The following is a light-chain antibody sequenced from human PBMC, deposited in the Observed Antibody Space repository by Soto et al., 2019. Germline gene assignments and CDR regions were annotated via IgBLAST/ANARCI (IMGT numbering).Light chain of an antibody. J-gene: IGKJ2*01. CDR3: QQYHNWPPYT. CDR2: GAS. V-gene: IGKV3-15*01. CDR1: QSVMNS. Sequence: VMTQSPAILTVSPGERVTLSCRASQSVMNSLAWYQQRPGQAPRLLIHGASTRATGIPARFSGSGSGTVFTLTLSSLQSEDFAVYYCQQYHNWPPYTFGKGTKLEI.